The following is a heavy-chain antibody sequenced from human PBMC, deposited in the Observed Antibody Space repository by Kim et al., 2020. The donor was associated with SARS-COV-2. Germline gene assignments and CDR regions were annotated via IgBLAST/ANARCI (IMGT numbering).Heavy chain of an antibody. CDR3: ARHYAYYYESSGYYAFDY. CDR2: IYYSGST. CDR1: GGSINSSSYH. Sequence: SETLSLTCTVSGGSINSSSYHWGWIRQPPGKGLEWIGSIYYSGSTYYNPSLKSRVTISVDTSKNQFSLKLSSVTAADTAVYYCARHYAYYYESSGYYAFDYWGQGTLVTVSS. V-gene: IGHV4-39*01. J-gene: IGHJ4*02. D-gene: IGHD3-22*01.